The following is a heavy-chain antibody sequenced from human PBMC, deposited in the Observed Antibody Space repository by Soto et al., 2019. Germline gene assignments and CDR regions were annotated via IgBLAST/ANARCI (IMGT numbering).Heavy chain of an antibody. CDR3: AKDAKIYDFWSGYYSHYFDY. CDR1: GFTFSSYG. D-gene: IGHD3-3*01. CDR2: ISYDGSNK. V-gene: IGHV3-30*18. Sequence: GGSLRLSCAASGFTFSSYGMHWVRQAPGKGLEWVAVISYDGSNKYYADSVKGRFTISRDNSKNTLYLQMNSLRAEDTAVYYCAKDAKIYDFWSGYYSHYFDYWGQGTLVTVSS. J-gene: IGHJ4*02.